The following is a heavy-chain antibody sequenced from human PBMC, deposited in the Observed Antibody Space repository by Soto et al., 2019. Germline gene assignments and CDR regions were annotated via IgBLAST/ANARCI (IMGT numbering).Heavy chain of an antibody. V-gene: IGHV3-30-3*01. CDR2: ISYDGSNK. CDR1: GFTFSSYA. CDR3: ARDNYRVVVTAMGAFDI. D-gene: IGHD2-21*02. J-gene: IGHJ3*02. Sequence: GGSLRLSCAASGFTFSSYAMHWVRQAPGKGLEWVAVISYDGSNKYYADSVKGRFTISRDNSKNTLYLQMNSLRAEDTAVYYCARDNYRVVVTAMGAFDIWGQGTMVTVSS.